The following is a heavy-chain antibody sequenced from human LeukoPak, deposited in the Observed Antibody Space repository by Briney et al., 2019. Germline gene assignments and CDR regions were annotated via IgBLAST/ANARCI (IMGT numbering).Heavy chain of an antibody. CDR1: GFTFSSYA. Sequence: GSLRLSCVASGFTFSSYAMTWVRQAPGKGLEWVSVISGSGGRTYYADSVKGRFTISRDNSKNTLYLQMSSLRAEDTAVYYCAKDRGGGNLDFDYWGQGTLVTVSS. D-gene: IGHD2-15*01. V-gene: IGHV3-23*01. CDR3: AKDRGGGNLDFDY. J-gene: IGHJ4*02. CDR2: ISGSGGRT.